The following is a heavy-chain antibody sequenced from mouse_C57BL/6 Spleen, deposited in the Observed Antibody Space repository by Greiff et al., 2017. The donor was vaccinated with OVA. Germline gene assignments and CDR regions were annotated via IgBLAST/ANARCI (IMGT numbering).Heavy chain of an antibody. J-gene: IGHJ1*03. CDR1: GYSITSGYY. V-gene: IGHV3-6*01. Sequence: EVQLQESGPGLVKPSQSLSLTCSVTGYSITSGYYWNWIRQFPGNKLEWMGYISYDGSNNYNPSLKNRISITRDPSKNQFFLKLNSVTTEDTATYYCAREHLWYFDVWGTGTTVTVSS. CDR2: ISYDGSN. CDR3: AREHLWYFDV.